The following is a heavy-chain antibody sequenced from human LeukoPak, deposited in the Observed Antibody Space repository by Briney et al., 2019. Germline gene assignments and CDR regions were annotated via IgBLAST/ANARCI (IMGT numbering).Heavy chain of an antibody. J-gene: IGHJ4*02. CDR2: ISGSGGST. CDR3: AKDRAEQWPHFTFDY. D-gene: IGHD6-19*01. CDR1: GFTFSSYA. V-gene: IGHV3-23*01. Sequence: GGSLRLSCAASGFTFSSYAMSWVRQAPGKGLERVSAISGSGGSTYYADSVKGRFTISRDNSKNTLYLQMNSLRAEDTAVYYCAKDRAEQWPHFTFDYWGQGTLVTVSS.